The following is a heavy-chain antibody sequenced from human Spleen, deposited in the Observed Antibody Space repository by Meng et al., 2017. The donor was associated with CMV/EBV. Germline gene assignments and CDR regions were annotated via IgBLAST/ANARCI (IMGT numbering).Heavy chain of an antibody. V-gene: IGHV1-46*01. CDR3: ARVKRAGSLHSPGPFDN. CDR2: INPSGGST. Sequence: ASVKVSCKASGYTFTSYYMHWVRQAPGQGLEWMGIINPSGGSTSYAQKFQGRVKITADRATSTGYMELSSLRSEDTAVYYCARVKRAGSLHSPGPFDNWGQGTLVTVSS. J-gene: IGHJ4*02. D-gene: IGHD6-19*01. CDR1: GYTFTSYY.